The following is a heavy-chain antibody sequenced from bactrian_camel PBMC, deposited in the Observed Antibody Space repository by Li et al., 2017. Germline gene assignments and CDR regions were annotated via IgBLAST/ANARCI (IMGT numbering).Heavy chain of an antibody. Sequence: DVQLVESGGGLVQPGESLRLSCAASGFTFRDYHMSWVRQAPGKGQEWVAAIDRGGGSTWYADSVKGRFTISRDNAKNTLYLQMNSLKSEDTAIYYCATNAAGADWGQGTQVTVS. CDR2: IDRGGGST. J-gene: IGHJ4*01. D-gene: IGHD4*01. CDR1: GFTFRDYH. V-gene: IGHV3S31*01. CDR3: ATNAAGAD.